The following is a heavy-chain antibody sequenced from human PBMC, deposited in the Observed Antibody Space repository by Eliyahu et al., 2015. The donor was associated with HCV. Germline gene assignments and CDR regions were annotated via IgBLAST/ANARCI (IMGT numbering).Heavy chain of an antibody. CDR2: XYSGGST. J-gene: IGHJ4*02. Sequence: EVQLVESGGGLIQPGGSLRLSCXSSGFTXSSNYXSWVXQAPGKGLEWVSVXYSGGSTYYADSVKGRFTISRDNSKNTLYLQMNSLRAEDTAVYYCARGGSSGWYLFWGQGTLVTVSS. D-gene: IGHD6-19*01. CDR1: GFTXSSNY. V-gene: IGHV3-53*01. CDR3: ARGGSSGWYLF.